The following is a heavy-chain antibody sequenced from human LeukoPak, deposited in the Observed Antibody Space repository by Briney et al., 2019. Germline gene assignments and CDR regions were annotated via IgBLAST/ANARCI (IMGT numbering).Heavy chain of an antibody. J-gene: IGHJ4*02. D-gene: IGHD4-17*01. CDR1: GYTLTELS. Sequence: ASVKVSCKVSGYTLTELSMHWVRQAPGKGLEWMGGFDPEDGETIYAQKFQGRVTMTEDTSTDTAYMELSSLRSEDTAVYYCATDGLALDYGDYVIGYRGQGTLVTVSS. CDR3: ATDGLALDYGDYVIGY. CDR2: FDPEDGET. V-gene: IGHV1-24*01.